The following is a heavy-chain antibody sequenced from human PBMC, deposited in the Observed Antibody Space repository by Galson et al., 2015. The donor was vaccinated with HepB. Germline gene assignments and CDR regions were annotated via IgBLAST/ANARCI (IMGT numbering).Heavy chain of an antibody. CDR1: GVSVNTDKYY. CDR2: VFHTGVT. V-gene: IGHV4-61*01. D-gene: IGHD2-15*01. J-gene: IGHJ3*01. CDR3: AGGLERDRAGALDL. Sequence: ETLSLTCSVSGVSVNTDKYYWNWIRRSPETGLEWIGFVFHTGVTFYNPSLKSRVTISLDTSRNQFSLELRSVAAADTAVYYCAGGLERDRAGALDLWGRGTLVAASS.